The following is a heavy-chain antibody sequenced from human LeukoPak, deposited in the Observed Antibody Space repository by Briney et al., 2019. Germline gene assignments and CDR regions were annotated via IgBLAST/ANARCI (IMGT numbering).Heavy chain of an antibody. D-gene: IGHD3-22*01. CDR1: GGSISSSSYY. J-gene: IGHJ3*02. V-gene: IGHV4-39*06. CDR2: IYYSGST. Sequence: SETLSLTCTVSGGSISSSSYYWGWIRQPPGKGLEWIGSIYYSGSTYYNPSLKSRVTISVDMSKNQFTLKLSSVTAADTAVYYCVRVKLNYYDSSTYAFDIWGQGTMVTVSS. CDR3: VRVKLNYYDSSTYAFDI.